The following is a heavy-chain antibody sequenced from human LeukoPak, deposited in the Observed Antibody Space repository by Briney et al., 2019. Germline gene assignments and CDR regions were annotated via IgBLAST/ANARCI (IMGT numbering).Heavy chain of an antibody. D-gene: IGHD2-2*01. Sequence: RTGGSLRLSCAASGFTFDDYGMSWVRQAPGKGLEWVSGINWNGGSIGYADSVKGRFTISRDNAKNSLYLQMNSLRAEDTALYYCARAKCSSTSCYGNYYYYMDVWGKGTTVTVSS. CDR2: INWNGGSI. CDR3: ARAKCSSTSCYGNYYYYMDV. J-gene: IGHJ6*03. CDR1: GFTFDDYG. V-gene: IGHV3-20*04.